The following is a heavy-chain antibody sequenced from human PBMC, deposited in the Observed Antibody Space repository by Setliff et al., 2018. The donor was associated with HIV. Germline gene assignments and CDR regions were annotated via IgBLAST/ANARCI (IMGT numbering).Heavy chain of an antibody. J-gene: IGHJ4*02. CDR1: GYTFTSYH. Sequence: GASVKVSCKPSGYTFTSYHLHWLRQAPGQGLEWMGWINPNSGDTRYAQRFQGRVTVTRDTSTNTAYMELSRLRSDDTAVYYCARDLDSTILFDYWGQGTLVTVSS. CDR3: ARDLDSTILFDY. V-gene: IGHV1-2*02. D-gene: IGHD5-12*01. CDR2: INPNSGDT.